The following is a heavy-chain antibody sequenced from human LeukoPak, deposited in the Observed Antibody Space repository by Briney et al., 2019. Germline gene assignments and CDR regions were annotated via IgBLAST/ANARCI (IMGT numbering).Heavy chain of an antibody. D-gene: IGHD3-22*01. CDR2: INYSGRI. CDR1: SGFISSYY. J-gene: IGHJ3*02. V-gene: IGHV4-59*01. CDR3: ARLVDYDNSGDPNIFDI. Sequence: SETLSLTCIVSSGFISSYYWSWIRQTPGKGLEWIAFINYSGRIKYNPSLQSRVSISLDTSKNHFSLQLRSVMAADTAVYYCARLVDYDNSGDPNIFDIWGQGTIVSIS.